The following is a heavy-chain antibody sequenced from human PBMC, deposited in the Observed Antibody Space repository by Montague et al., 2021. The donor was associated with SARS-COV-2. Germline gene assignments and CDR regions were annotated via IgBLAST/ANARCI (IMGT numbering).Heavy chain of an antibody. V-gene: IGHV4-39*02. CDR2: IYYSGTT. Sequence: SETLSLTCSVSSGPIISSGYYWGWIRQPPGKELEWIGNIYYSGTTYYNPSLQSRGTISVDTSKNHLSLRLSSATAADTAVYFCARGMIRGVTTPFDYWGQGSQVTVSS. J-gene: IGHJ4*02. D-gene: IGHD3-10*01. CDR3: ARGMIRGVTTPFDY. CDR1: SGPIISSGYY.